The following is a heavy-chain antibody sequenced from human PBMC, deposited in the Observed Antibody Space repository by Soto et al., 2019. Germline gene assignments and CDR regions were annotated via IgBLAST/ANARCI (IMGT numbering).Heavy chain of an antibody. D-gene: IGHD2-21*01. CDR3: ATANLADWTPFDY. CDR2: FDPEDGET. V-gene: IGHV1-24*01. J-gene: IGHJ4*02. Sequence: GASLKVSCKVSGYTLTALSMHWVRQAPGKGLEWMGGFDPEDGETIYAQKFQGRVTMTEDTSTDTAYMELSSLRSEDTAVYYCATANLADWTPFDYWGQGTLVTVSS. CDR1: GYTLTALS.